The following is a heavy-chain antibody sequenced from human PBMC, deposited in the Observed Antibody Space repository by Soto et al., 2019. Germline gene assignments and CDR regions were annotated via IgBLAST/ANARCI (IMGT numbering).Heavy chain of an antibody. J-gene: IGHJ4*01. V-gene: IGHV6-1*01. CDR3: ARGEQYSGRIFDY. CDR2: TYYRSKWYY. CDR1: GDSVSINSAV. D-gene: IGHD1-26*01. Sequence: SQTLSLTCAITGDSVSINSAVWSLVRQSPSRGLEWLGRTYYRSKWYYEYAVSVRGRITINPDTSKNQYSLQLNSVTPEGTAVYFCARGEQYSGRIFDYWGQGTLVTVSS.